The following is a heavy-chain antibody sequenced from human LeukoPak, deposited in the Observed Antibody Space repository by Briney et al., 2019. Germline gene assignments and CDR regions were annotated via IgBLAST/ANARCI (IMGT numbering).Heavy chain of an antibody. CDR2: ISSSGSTI. D-gene: IGHD5-18*01. CDR3: ARDQGYRYGSTYRSTVFDY. CDR1: GFTFRSSE. J-gene: IGHJ4*02. Sequence: GGSLRLSCAASGFTFRSSEMNWVRQAPGKGLEWVSYISSSGSTIYYADSVKGRFTISRDNAKNSLYLQMNSLRADDTAVYYCARDQGYRYGSTYRSTVFDYWGQGTLVTVSS. V-gene: IGHV3-48*03.